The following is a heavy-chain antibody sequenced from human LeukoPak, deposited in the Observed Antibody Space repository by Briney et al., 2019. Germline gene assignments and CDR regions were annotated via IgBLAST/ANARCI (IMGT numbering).Heavy chain of an antibody. CDR1: GFTFSSFD. CDR3: ARGPPRGKYYYMDV. J-gene: IGHJ6*03. Sequence: GGPLRLSCAASGFTFSSFDMHWVRQPTGQGLEWVSTIGTASDTYYPGSVEGRFTLSRDNAKNSLYLQMNSLTAGDTAVYYCARGPPRGKYYYMDVWGKGATVTVSS. D-gene: IGHD1-1*01. CDR2: IGTASDT. V-gene: IGHV3-13*01.